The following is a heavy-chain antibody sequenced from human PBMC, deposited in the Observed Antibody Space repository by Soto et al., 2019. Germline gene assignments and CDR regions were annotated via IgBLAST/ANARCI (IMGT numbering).Heavy chain of an antibody. CDR3: TRLTGTTSFYYYYYMDV. CDR1: GFTFGDYA. CDR2: IRSKAYGGTT. V-gene: IGHV3-49*03. Sequence: GGSLRLYCTASGFTFGDYAMSWFRQAPGKGLEWVGFIRSKAYGGTTEYAASVKGRFTISRDDSKSIAYLQMNSLKTEDTAVYYCTRLTGTTSFYYYYYMDVWGKGTTVTVSS. D-gene: IGHD1-1*01. J-gene: IGHJ6*03.